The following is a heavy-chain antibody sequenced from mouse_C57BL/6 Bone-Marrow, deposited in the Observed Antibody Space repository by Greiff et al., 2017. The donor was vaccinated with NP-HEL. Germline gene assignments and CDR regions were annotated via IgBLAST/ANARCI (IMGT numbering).Heavy chain of an antibody. D-gene: IGHD1-1*01. Sequence: VQLQQPGAELVKPGASVKLSCKASGYTFTSYWMHWVKQRPGQGLEWIGMIHPNSGSTNYNEKFKSKATLTVDKSSSTANMQLSSLTSEDSAVYYCAREGKITTVGLDYWGQGTSVTVSS. CDR1: GYTFTSYW. V-gene: IGHV1-64*01. J-gene: IGHJ4*01. CDR3: AREGKITTVGLDY. CDR2: IHPNSGST.